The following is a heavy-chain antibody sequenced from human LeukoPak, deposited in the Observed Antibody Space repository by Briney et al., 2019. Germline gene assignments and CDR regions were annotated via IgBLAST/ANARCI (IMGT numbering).Heavy chain of an antibody. J-gene: IGHJ5*02. V-gene: IGHV1-3*01. D-gene: IGHD6-13*01. CDR1: GYTFTTYA. CDR2: INVGNGNT. Sequence: ASVKVSCKASGYTFTTYAMHWVRQAPGQRLEWMGWINVGNGNTKYSQKFQGRVTITRDTSASTAYMELSSLRSEDTAVYYCARERSSSGRWFDPWGQGSLVTVSS. CDR3: ARERSSSGRWFDP.